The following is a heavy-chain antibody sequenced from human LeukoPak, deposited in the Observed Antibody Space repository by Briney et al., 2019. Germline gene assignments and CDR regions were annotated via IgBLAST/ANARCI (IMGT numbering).Heavy chain of an antibody. CDR1: GFTFSTYS. Sequence: PGGSLRLSCAASGFTFSTYSMNWVRQAPGKGLEWVSSISSSSTYIYYADSVKGRFTISRDNAKNSLYLQMNSLRAEDTAVYYCAKDPCRASSGLVDYWGQGTLVTVSS. CDR2: ISSSSTYI. CDR3: AKDPCRASSGLVDY. V-gene: IGHV3-21*04. D-gene: IGHD6-6*01. J-gene: IGHJ4*02.